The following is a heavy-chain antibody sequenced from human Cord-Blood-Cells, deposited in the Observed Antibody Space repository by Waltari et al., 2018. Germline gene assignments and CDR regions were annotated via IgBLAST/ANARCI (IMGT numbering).Heavy chain of an antibody. J-gene: IGHJ4*02. V-gene: IGHV4-31*03. CDR3: ARARGDIVVVPAAMTFFDY. CDR2: IYYSGST. Sequence: QVQLQESGPGLVKPSQTLSLTCTVSGGSISSGGYYWSWLRQHPGKGLEWIGYIYYSGSTYYNPSLKSRVTISVDTSKNQFSLKLSSVTAADTAVYYCARARGDIVVVPAAMTFFDYWGQGTLVTVSS. D-gene: IGHD2-2*01. CDR1: GGSISSGGYY.